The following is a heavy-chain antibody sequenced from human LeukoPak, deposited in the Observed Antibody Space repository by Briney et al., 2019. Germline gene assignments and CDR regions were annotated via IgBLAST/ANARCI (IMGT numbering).Heavy chain of an antibody. CDR3: ARDLDWILFDY. CDR1: GFTFSTYW. CDR2: IRPEGTTT. D-gene: IGHD3-9*01. J-gene: IGHJ4*02. Sequence: GGSLRLSCAASGFTFSTYWMHWVRQAPGKGLVWVARIRPEGTTTAYADSVKGRFTISRDNAKNTLFLQMNSLIAEDTAVYYCARDLDWILFDYWGQGTLVTVSS. V-gene: IGHV3-74*03.